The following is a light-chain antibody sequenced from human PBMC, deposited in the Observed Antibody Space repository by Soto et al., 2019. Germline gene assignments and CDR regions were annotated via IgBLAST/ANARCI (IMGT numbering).Light chain of an antibody. CDR2: EVS. CDR1: SSDVGGYNY. J-gene: IGLJ1*01. Sequence: QSVLTQPASVSGSPGQSITISCTGTSSDVGGYNYVSWYQRHPGKAPKLMIYEVSNRPSGVSNRFSGSKSGNTASLTISGLQAEDEADYYCSSYTSSSRVFGTGTKLTVL. CDR3: SSYTSSSRV. V-gene: IGLV2-14*01.